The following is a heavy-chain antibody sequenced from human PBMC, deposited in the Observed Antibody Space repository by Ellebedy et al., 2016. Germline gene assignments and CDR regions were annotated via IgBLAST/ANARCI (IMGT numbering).Heavy chain of an antibody. Sequence: GESLKTSXAASGFTFSSYWMSWVRQAPGKGLEWVANINQDGIEKNYVDSVKGRFTISRDNAKNSVHLQMNSLRAEDSAVYYCAKDLGLSGREIADYWGQGTLVTVSS. V-gene: IGHV3-7*01. CDR1: GFTFSSYW. CDR2: INQDGIEK. CDR3: AKDLGLSGREIADY. D-gene: IGHD3-3*01. J-gene: IGHJ4*02.